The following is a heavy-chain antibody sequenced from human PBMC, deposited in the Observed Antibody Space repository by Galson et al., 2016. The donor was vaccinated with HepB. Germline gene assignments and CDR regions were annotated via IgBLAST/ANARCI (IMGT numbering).Heavy chain of an antibody. V-gene: IGHV3-30-3*01. CDR2: SFHDEDYT. J-gene: IGHJ3*02. CDR3: TREANDAFDI. Sequence: SLSLSCAASGFTLPKYHMHWVRQAPGKGLEWVALSFHDEDYTYYPDSVKGRFTISRDNTKGTVYLHMNSLRDEDTAVYYCTREANDAFDIWGQGTMVTVSS. CDR1: GFTLPKYH.